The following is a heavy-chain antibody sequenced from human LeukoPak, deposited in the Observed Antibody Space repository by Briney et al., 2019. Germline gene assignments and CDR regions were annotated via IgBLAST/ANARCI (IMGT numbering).Heavy chain of an antibody. CDR1: GYTFTSYD. Sequence: GASVKVSCKASGYTFTSYDINWVRQATGQGLEWMGWMNPNSGNTGYAQKFQGRVTMTRNTSISTAYMELSSLRSEDTAVYYCARAPSPPYYDFWSGLEYFQHWGQGTLVTVSS. CDR2: MNPNSGNT. V-gene: IGHV1-8*01. D-gene: IGHD3-3*01. J-gene: IGHJ1*01. CDR3: ARAPSPPYYDFWSGLEYFQH.